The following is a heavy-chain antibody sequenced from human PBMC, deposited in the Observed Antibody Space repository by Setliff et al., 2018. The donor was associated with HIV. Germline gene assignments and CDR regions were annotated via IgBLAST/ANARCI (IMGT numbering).Heavy chain of an antibody. V-gene: IGHV3-11*03. J-gene: IGHJ4*02. CDR3: AKSLLVAGNDY. D-gene: IGHD2-8*02. CDR1: GFTFDDYH. CDR2: IGSLGDK. Sequence: TGGSLRLSCVGSGFTFDDYHISWIRQAPGKGLEWISYIGSLGDKEYADSVKGRFTISRDNARKSVYLQIDSLRAEDTAVYYCAKSLLVAGNDYWGQGTLVTVSS.